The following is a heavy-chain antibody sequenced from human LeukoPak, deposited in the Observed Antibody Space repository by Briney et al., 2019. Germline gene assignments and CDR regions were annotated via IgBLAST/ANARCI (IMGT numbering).Heavy chain of an antibody. CDR1: GFTFSSYA. V-gene: IGHV3-23*01. J-gene: IGHJ4*02. CDR3: AKDREDSSSPYYFDY. D-gene: IGHD6-6*01. Sequence: PGASLRLSCAASGFTFSSYAMSWVRQAPGKGLEWVSAISGSGGSTYYADSVKGRFTISRDNSKNTLYLQMNSLRAEDTAVYYCAKDREDSSSPYYFDYWGQETLVTVSS. CDR2: ISGSGGST.